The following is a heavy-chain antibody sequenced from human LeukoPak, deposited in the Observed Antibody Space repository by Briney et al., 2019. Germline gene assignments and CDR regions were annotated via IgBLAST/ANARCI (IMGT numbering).Heavy chain of an antibody. CDR3: ARGGDYYDIPVTALSPYYFDY. D-gene: IGHD3-22*01. J-gene: IGHJ4*02. V-gene: IGHV4-39*01. CDR1: GGSISSGSYY. CDR2: IHYSGST. Sequence: KTSETLSLTCTVSGGSISSGSYYWSWIRQPAGKGLEWIGSIHYSGSTYYNPSLKSRVTISVDTSKNQFSLKLSSVTAADTAVYYCARGGDYYDIPVTALSPYYFDYWGQGTLVTVSS.